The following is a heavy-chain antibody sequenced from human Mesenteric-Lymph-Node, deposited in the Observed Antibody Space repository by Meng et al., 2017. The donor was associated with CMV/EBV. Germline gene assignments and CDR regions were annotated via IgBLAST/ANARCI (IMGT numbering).Heavy chain of an antibody. D-gene: IGHD2-21*01. J-gene: IGHJ6*02. CDR3: AREGETYCGGDCYSFYYYALDV. Sequence: ASVKVSCKASGYTFTSYYMHWVRQAPGQGLEWMGIINPSGGSTSYAQKFQGRVTMTRDTSTSTVYMELSSLRSEDTAVYYCAREGETYCGGDCYSFYYYALDVWGQGTTVTVSS. CDR2: INPSGGST. CDR1: GYTFTSYY. V-gene: IGHV1-46*01.